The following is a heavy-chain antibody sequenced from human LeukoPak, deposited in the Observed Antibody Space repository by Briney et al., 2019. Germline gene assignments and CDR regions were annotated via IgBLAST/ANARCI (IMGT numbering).Heavy chain of an antibody. J-gene: IGHJ4*02. CDR2: TYTSGST. V-gene: IGHV4-61*02. D-gene: IGHD3-22*01. Sequence: PSETLSLTCTVSGGSISSGSYYWSWIRQPAGKGLEWIGRTYTSGSTNYYPSLKSRVTISVDTAKNQFSLQLSSVTAADTAVYYCARDLQGYGSSGYLDYWGQGTLVTVSS. CDR3: ARDLQGYGSSGYLDY. CDR1: GGSISSGSYY.